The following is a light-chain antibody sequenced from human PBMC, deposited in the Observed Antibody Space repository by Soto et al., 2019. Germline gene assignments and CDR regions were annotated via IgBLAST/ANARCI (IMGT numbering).Light chain of an antibody. J-gene: IGLJ1*01. Sequence: QSVLPQPASVSGSPGQSITISCTGTSSDVGGYDYVSWYQHHPGKAPKLMIYDVSNRPSGVSNRFSGSKSGNTASLTISGLQAEDEADYYCSSYTSSSLYVFGTGTKVTVL. V-gene: IGLV2-14*03. CDR2: DVS. CDR1: SSDVGGYDY. CDR3: SSYTSSSLYV.